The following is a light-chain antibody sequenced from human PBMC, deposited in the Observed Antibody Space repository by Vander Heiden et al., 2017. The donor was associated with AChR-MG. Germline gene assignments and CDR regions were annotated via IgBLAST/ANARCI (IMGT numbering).Light chain of an antibody. CDR3: QQRSNWPGT. J-gene: IGKJ1*01. Sequence: EIVLTQSPDTVYLSPGERATLSCRASQRVSSYLACYQQQPGQPPRLLIYDASNRATGIPARFIGSGSWTDFSLTISSLEPEDFSVYYCQQRSNWPGTFGQGTKVEIK. V-gene: IGKV3-11*01. CDR2: DAS. CDR1: QRVSSY.